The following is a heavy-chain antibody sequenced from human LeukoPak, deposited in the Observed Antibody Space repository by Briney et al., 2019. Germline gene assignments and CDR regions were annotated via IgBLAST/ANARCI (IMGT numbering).Heavy chain of an antibody. J-gene: IGHJ3*02. CDR2: ISGSGGST. CDR3: AKGGSAGNDAFDI. D-gene: IGHD1-1*01. V-gene: IGHV3-23*01. Sequence: PGGSLRLSCAASGFTFSRYVMSRVRQAPGKGLEWVSVISGSGGSTYYADSVKGRFSISRDNSKNTLYLQMNSLRAEDTAVYYCAKGGSAGNDAFDIWGQGTMVTVSS. CDR1: GFTFSRYV.